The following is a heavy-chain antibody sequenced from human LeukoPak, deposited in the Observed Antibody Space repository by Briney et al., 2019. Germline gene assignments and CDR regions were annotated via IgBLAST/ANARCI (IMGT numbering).Heavy chain of an antibody. CDR2: ISYDGSNK. CDR3: ARVTSTYYFDY. V-gene: IGHV3-30*04. J-gene: IGHJ4*02. CDR1: GFTFSSYA. Sequence: ARSLRLSCAASGFTFSSYAMHWVRQAPGKGLEWVAVISYDGSNKYYADSVKGRFTISRDNSKNTLYLQMNSLRAEDTAVYYCARVTSTYYFDYWGQGTLVTVSS. D-gene: IGHD6-6*01.